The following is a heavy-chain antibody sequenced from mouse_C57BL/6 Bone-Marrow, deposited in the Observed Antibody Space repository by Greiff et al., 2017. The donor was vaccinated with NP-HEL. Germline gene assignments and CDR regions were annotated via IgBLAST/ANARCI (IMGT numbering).Heavy chain of an antibody. CDR3: ARVYDYDLDY. J-gene: IGHJ2*01. Sequence: EVQRVESGGGLVKPGGSLKLSCAASGFTFSSYAMSWVRQTPEKRLEWVATISDGGCYTYSPDNVKGRFTISRDNAKNNLYLQMSHLKSEDTAMYYCARVYDYDLDYWGQGTTLTVSS. CDR1: GFTFSSYA. V-gene: IGHV5-4*01. D-gene: IGHD2-4*01. CDR2: ISDGGCYT.